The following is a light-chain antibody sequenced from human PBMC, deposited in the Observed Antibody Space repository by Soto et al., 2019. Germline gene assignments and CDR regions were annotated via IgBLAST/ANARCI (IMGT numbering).Light chain of an antibody. V-gene: IGKV3-15*01. CDR3: KQYKEGPPFT. CDR1: QSVSNN. J-gene: IGKJ5*01. Sequence: EVLTRQYPATLSVSRGDPATLPCRASQSVSNNVAWYQQKPGQATRLLILGASTRATGIPARFSGSGSGTEFTLSISSLQSEDFAVYYCKQYKEGPPFTFGQGTRLEIK. CDR2: GAS.